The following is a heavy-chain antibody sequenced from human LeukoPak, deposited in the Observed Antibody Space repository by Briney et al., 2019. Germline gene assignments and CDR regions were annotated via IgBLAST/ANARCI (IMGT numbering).Heavy chain of an antibody. Sequence: SQTLSLTCTVSGGSISSGGYYWSWIRQHPGKGLEWIGYIYYSGSTYYNPSLKSRVTISVDASKNQFSLKLSSVTAADTAVYYCARDRMTTPPGWFDPWGQGTLVTVSS. CDR3: ARDRMTTPPGWFDP. J-gene: IGHJ5*02. CDR2: IYYSGST. D-gene: IGHD4-17*01. CDR1: GGSISSGGYY. V-gene: IGHV4-31*03.